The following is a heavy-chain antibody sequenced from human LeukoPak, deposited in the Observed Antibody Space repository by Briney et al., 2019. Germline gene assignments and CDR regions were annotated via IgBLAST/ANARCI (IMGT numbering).Heavy chain of an antibody. CDR2: IWYDGSNK. V-gene: IGHV3-33*08. CDR3: ARDMSELLWFGDAFDI. Sequence: GGSLRLSCAASGFTFSSYGMHWVRQAPGKGLEWVAVIWYDGSNKYYGDSVKGRFTISRDNSKNTLYLQMNSLRAEDTAVYYCARDMSELLWFGDAFDIWGQGTMVTVSS. CDR1: GFTFSSYG. D-gene: IGHD3-10*01. J-gene: IGHJ3*02.